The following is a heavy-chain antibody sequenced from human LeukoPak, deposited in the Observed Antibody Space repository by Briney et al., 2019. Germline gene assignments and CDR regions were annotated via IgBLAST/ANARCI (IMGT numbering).Heavy chain of an antibody. CDR1: GFTCSSYA. CDR2: ISGSGGRT. CDR3: AKYYRSRLYFDY. V-gene: IGHV3-23*01. D-gene: IGHD6-13*01. J-gene: IGHJ4*02. Sequence: GGSLRLSCAASGFTCSSYAMSWVRHAPGKGLEWVSAISGSGGRTYYADSVKGRFTISRDNSKNTLYLQMNSLRAEDTAVYYCAKYYRSRLYFDYWGQGTLVPVSS.